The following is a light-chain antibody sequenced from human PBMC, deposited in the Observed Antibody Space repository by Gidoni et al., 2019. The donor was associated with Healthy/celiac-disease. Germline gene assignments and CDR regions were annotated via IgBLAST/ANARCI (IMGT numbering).Light chain of an antibody. CDR2: YDS. J-gene: IGLJ2*01. CDR3: QVWDSSSDHPNVV. V-gene: IGLV3-21*04. Sequence: PGKTARITCGGNNIGSKSVHWYQQKPGQAPVLVIYYDSDQPSGIPERFSGSNSGNTATLTISRVEAGDEADYYCQVWDSSSDHPNVVFGGGTKLTVL. CDR1: NIGSKS.